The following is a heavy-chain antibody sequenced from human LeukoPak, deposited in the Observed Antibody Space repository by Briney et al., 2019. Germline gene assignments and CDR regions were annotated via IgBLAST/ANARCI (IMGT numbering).Heavy chain of an antibody. CDR1: GFTFSDSY. Sequence: GGSLRLSCAASGFTFSDSYMTWVRQAPGKGVEWVAYISGSGHDINYSDSVKGRFTISRDNAKNSLYLQMNSLRAEDTAVYYCARPVVAATTPDTFDIWGQGTMVTVSS. D-gene: IGHD2-15*01. CDR2: ISGSGHDI. CDR3: ARPVVAATTPDTFDI. J-gene: IGHJ3*02. V-gene: IGHV3-11*04.